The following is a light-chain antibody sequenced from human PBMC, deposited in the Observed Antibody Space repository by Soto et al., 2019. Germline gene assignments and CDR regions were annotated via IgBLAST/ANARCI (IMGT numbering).Light chain of an antibody. CDR3: SSYKTSSTYV. CDR1: SSDVGGYNY. CDR2: DVS. V-gene: IGLV2-14*01. J-gene: IGLJ1*01. Sequence: SALTQPPSVSGSPGQSITISCPGTSSDVGGYNYVSWHQQHPGKVPKLMIYDVSYRPSGVSNRFSGSKSGNTASLTISGLQAEDEADYYCSSYKTSSTYVFGTGTKVTVL.